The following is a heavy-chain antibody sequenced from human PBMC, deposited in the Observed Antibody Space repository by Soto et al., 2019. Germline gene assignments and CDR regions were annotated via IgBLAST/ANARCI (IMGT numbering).Heavy chain of an antibody. V-gene: IGHV1-46*03. D-gene: IGHD2-21*02. J-gene: IGHJ4*01. CDR2: IHPSGGGT. CDR1: GGTFSSYA. CDR3: ARGGHIAVVTASFDY. Sequence: ASVKVSCKASGGTFSSYAISWVRQAPGQALEWMGVIHPSGGGTTYAQKFLGRVTVTRDTSTSTVFMELSSLRSDDTAVYYCARGGHIAVVTASFDYWGHGTLVTVSS.